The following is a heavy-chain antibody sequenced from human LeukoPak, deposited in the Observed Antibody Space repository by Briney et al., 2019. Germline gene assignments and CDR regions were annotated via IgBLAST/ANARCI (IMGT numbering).Heavy chain of an antibody. CDR2: ISSSSNTI. CDR1: GFTFSSYS. CDR3: ASGGGLYSYYGMDV. Sequence: GSLRLSCAASGFTFSSYSMNWVRQAPGKGLEWVSYISSSSNTIYYADSVKGRFTISRDNAKNSLYLQMNSLRDEDTAVYYCASGGGLYSYYGMDVWGQGTTVTVS. J-gene: IGHJ6*02. V-gene: IGHV3-48*02. D-gene: IGHD2-21*01.